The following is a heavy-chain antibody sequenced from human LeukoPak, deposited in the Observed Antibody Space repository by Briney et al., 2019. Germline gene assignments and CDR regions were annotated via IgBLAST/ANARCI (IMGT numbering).Heavy chain of an antibody. J-gene: IGHJ3*02. Sequence: GGSLRLSCAASGFTLSTFWMSWVRQAPGKGLEWVASIRQDGSVEHYVDSVKGRFTISRDNAKNSLYLQMNSLRAEDTAVYYCARDFYCSSTSCLGAFDIWGQGTMVTVSS. D-gene: IGHD2-2*01. V-gene: IGHV3-7*01. CDR1: GFTLSTFW. CDR2: IRQDGSVE. CDR3: ARDFYCSSTSCLGAFDI.